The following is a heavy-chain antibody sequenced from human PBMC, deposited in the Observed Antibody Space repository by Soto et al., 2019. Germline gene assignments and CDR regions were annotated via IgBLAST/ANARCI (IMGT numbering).Heavy chain of an antibody. CDR2: INHSGST. Sequence: SETLSLTCAVYGGSFSGYYWSWIRQPPGKGLEWIGEINHSGSTNYNPSLKSRVTISVDTSKNQFSLKLSSVTAADTAVYYCARGGPDGSASYYGLDYYYYMDVWGKGTTVTVSS. V-gene: IGHV4-34*01. CDR3: ARGGPDGSASYYGLDYYYYMDV. D-gene: IGHD3-10*01. J-gene: IGHJ6*03. CDR1: GGSFSGYY.